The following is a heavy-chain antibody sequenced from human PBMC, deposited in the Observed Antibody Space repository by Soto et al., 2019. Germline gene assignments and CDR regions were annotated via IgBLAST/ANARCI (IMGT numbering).Heavy chain of an antibody. CDR1: GYSFTSYW. CDR3: ARPQGYCSNTDCPPFDS. V-gene: IGHV5-10-1*01. J-gene: IGHJ4*02. D-gene: IGHD2-2*01. CDR2: IDPSGSQT. Sequence: GESLKISCKGSGYSFTSYWINWVSQMPGKDLEWMGRIDPSGSQTNYNPSFQGHVSISADKSISTAYLQWSSLKASDTAMYYCARPQGYCSNTDCPPFDSWGQGTLVTV.